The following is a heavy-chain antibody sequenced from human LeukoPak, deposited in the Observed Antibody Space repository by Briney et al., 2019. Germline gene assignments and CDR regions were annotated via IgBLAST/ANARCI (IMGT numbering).Heavy chain of an antibody. CDR2: IYYSGST. CDR1: GGSISSGGYY. CDR3: ARGRITMVRGAPWYFDL. V-gene: IGHV4-31*03. D-gene: IGHD3-10*01. Sequence: SETLSLTCTVPGGSISSGGYYWSWIRQHPGKGLEWIGYIYYSGSTYYNPSLKSRVTISVDTSKNQFSLKLSSVTAADTAVYYCARGRITMVRGAPWYFDLWGRGTLVTVSS. J-gene: IGHJ2*01.